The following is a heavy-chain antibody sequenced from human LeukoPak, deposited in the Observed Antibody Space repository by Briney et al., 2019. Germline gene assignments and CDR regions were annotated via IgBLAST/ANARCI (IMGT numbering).Heavy chain of an antibody. D-gene: IGHD3-10*01. V-gene: IGHV4-59*01. Sequence: PSETLSLTCTVSGGSLSSYYWSWIRQPPGKGLEWIGYIYYSGSTNYNPSLKSRVTISVDTSKNQFSLKLSSVTAADTAVYYCARDLFYYGLNWFDPWGQGTLVTVSS. CDR2: IYYSGST. J-gene: IGHJ5*02. CDR1: GGSLSSYY. CDR3: ARDLFYYGLNWFDP.